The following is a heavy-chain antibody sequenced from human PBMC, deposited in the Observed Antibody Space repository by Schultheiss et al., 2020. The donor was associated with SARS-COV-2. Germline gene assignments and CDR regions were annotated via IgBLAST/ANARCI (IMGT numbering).Heavy chain of an antibody. V-gene: IGHV3-23*03. CDR3: AKDRGGRVVPAAIYAFDI. Sequence: GGSLRLSCAASGFTFSSYAMHWVRQAPGKGLEWVSVIYSGGSTYYADSVKGRFTISRDNSKNTLYLQMNSLRAEDTAVYYCAKDRGGRVVPAAIYAFDIWGQGTMVTVSS. J-gene: IGHJ3*02. CDR2: IYSGGST. CDR1: GFTFSSYA. D-gene: IGHD2-2*01.